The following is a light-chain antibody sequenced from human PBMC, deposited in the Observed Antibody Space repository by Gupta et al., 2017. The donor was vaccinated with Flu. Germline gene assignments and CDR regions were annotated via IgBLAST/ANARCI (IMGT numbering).Light chain of an antibody. J-gene: IGKJ1*01. Sequence: GDRVTIPCRASQSISSWLAWYQQKPGKPPKLLIYMASTLETGVPSRFAGSGSGTEFTLTISSLQPDDFATYYCQEYNRYSWTFGQGTKVEIK. CDR3: QEYNRYSWT. CDR1: QSISSW. CDR2: MAS. V-gene: IGKV1-5*03.